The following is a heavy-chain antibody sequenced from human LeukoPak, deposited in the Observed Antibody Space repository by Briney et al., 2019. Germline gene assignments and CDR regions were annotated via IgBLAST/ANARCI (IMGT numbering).Heavy chain of an antibody. V-gene: IGHV1-2*02. CDR1: GYTFTGYY. Sequence: ASVKVSCKASGYTFTGYYMHWVRQAPGQGLEWMGWINPNSGGTNYAQKFQGRVTMTRDTSISTAYMDLSRLRSDDTAVYYCARSWRMATTRYFDYWGQGTLVTVSS. D-gene: IGHD5-24*01. CDR3: ARSWRMATTRYFDY. J-gene: IGHJ4*02. CDR2: INPNSGGT.